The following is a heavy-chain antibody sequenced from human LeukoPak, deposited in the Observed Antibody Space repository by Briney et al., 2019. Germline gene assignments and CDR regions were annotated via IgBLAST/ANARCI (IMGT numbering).Heavy chain of an antibody. D-gene: IGHD6-19*01. CDR1: GFTFSSYW. J-gene: IGHJ4*02. CDR3: AKDEVGLIAVAGNWHDY. CDR2: IKQDGSEK. Sequence: GGSLRLSCAASGFTFSSYWMSWVRQAPGKGLEWVTNIKQDGSEKYYVDSVKGRFTIFRDNAKNSLYLQMNSLRVEDTAVYYCAKDEVGLIAVAGNWHDYWGQGTLVTVSS. V-gene: IGHV3-7*01.